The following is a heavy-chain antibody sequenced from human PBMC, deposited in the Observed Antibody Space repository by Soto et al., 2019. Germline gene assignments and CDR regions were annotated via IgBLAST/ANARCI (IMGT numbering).Heavy chain of an antibody. CDR1: GFTVSSTY. CDR2: IYSGGST. J-gene: IGHJ4*02. CDR3: AKMYSGSSPLQY. V-gene: IGHV3-53*01. Sequence: GGSLRLSCAASGFTVSSTYMSWVRQAPGKGLEWVSVIYSGGSTFYADSVKGRFTISRDNSKNTLYLHMNSLRAEDTAVYYCAKMYSGSSPLQYWGQGTLVTVSS. D-gene: IGHD1-26*01.